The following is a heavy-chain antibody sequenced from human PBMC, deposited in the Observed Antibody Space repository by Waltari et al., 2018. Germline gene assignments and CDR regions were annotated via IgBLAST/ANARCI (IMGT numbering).Heavy chain of an antibody. J-gene: IGHJ4*02. CDR2: GNPNSGGT. V-gene: IGHV1-2*06. D-gene: IGHD5-12*01. CDR3: ARDRWEYSGYDSIYFDY. Sequence: QVQLVQSGAEVKKPGASVKVSCKASGYTFTGYYMHWVRQAPGQGLEWMGRGNPNSGGTNYAQKFQGRVTMTRHTSISTAYMELIRLRSDDTAVYYCARDRWEYSGYDSIYFDYWGQGTLVTVSS. CDR1: GYTFTGYY.